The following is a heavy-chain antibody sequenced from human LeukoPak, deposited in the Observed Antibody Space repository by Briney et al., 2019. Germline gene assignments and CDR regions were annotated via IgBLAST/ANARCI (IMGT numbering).Heavy chain of an antibody. D-gene: IGHD6-19*01. V-gene: IGHV3-48*03. CDR1: GFTFSSYE. J-gene: IGHJ5*02. Sequence: PEGSLRLSCAASGFTFSSYEMNWVRQAPGKGLEWVAYIGSSGSTMYYANSVKGRFTISRDNTKNSLFLQMNSLRAEDTAVYYCARATASSGWRGDWFDPWGQGTLVTVSS. CDR3: ARATASSGWRGDWFDP. CDR2: IGSSGSTM.